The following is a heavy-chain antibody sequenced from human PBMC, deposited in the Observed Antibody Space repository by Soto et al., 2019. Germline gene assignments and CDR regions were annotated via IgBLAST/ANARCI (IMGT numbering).Heavy chain of an antibody. Sequence: SQTLSLTCTVSGGSISSSRYYWGWIRQPPGKGLEWIGSIYYSGSTYYNPSLKSRVTISVDTSKNQFSLKLSSVTAADTAVYYCARHLMYCSSTSCYGGYYFDYWGQGTLVTVSS. D-gene: IGHD2-2*01. V-gene: IGHV4-39*01. CDR1: GGSISSSRYY. CDR2: IYYSGST. CDR3: ARHLMYCSSTSCYGGYYFDY. J-gene: IGHJ4*02.